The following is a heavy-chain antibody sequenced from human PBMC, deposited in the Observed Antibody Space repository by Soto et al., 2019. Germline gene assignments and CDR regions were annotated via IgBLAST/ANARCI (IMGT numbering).Heavy chain of an antibody. V-gene: IGHV1-18*01. J-gene: IGHJ5*02. CDR1: GYTFTSYG. Sequence: QVQLVQSGAEVKKPGASVKVSCKASGYTFTSYGISWVRQAPGQGLEWMGWISAYNGNTNYAQKLQGRVTMTTDTSTRTAYMELRSLRSDDTAVYYCAGQELVAAQYNWFDPWGQGTLVTVSS. CDR3: AGQELVAAQYNWFDP. CDR2: ISAYNGNT. D-gene: IGHD2-15*01.